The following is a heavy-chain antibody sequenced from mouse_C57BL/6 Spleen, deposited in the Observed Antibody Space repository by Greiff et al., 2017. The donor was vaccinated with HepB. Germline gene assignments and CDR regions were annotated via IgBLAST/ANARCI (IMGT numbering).Heavy chain of an antibody. Sequence: QVHVKQSGAELARPGASVKMSCKASGYTFTSYTMHWVKQRPGQGLEWIGYINPSSGYTKYNQKFKDKATLTADKSSSTAYMQLSSLTSEDSAVYYCARSGGTLDGYYVYWYFDVWGTGTTVTVSS. CDR1: GYTFTSYT. V-gene: IGHV1-4*01. CDR2: INPSSGYT. J-gene: IGHJ1*03. D-gene: IGHD2-3*01. CDR3: ARSGGTLDGYYVYWYFDV.